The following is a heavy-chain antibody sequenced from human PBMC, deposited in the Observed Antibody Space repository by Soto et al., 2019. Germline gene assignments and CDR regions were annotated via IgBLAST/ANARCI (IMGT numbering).Heavy chain of an antibody. V-gene: IGHV4-61*01. D-gene: IGHD3-10*01. CDR1: GGSVSSGSYY. CDR2: IYYSGTT. J-gene: IGHJ4*02. Sequence: PSETLSLTCTVSGGSVSSGSYYWSWIRQPPGKGLEWIGYIYYSGTTNYNPSLKSRVTISVDTSKNQFSLKLSSVTAADTAVYYCARDSGWSTLGYWGQGTLVTVSS. CDR3: ARDSGWSTLGY.